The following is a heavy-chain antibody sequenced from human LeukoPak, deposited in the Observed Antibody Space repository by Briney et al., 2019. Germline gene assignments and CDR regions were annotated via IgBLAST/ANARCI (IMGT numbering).Heavy chain of an antibody. Sequence: GGSLRLSCAASGFTFSSYAMSWVRQAPGKGLEWVSAISGSGGSTYYADSVKGRFTISRDNSKNTLYLQMNSLRAEDTAVYYCAKDVAARPMARNWFDPWGQGTLVTVSS. D-gene: IGHD6-6*01. J-gene: IGHJ5*02. CDR3: AKDVAARPMARNWFDP. CDR2: ISGSGGST. CDR1: GFTFSSYA. V-gene: IGHV3-23*01.